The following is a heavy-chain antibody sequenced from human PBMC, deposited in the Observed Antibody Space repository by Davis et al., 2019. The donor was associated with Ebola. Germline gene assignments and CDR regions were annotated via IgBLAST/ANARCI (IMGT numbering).Heavy chain of an antibody. J-gene: IGHJ4*02. D-gene: IGHD6-19*01. Sequence: PGGSLRLSCAASGFTFSSYAMHWVRQAPGKGLEWVAVISYDGSNKYYADSVKGRFTISRDNSKNTLYLQMNSLRAEDTAVYYCAREYSSGTGPGDYWGQGTLVTVSS. V-gene: IGHV3-30-3*01. CDR3: AREYSSGTGPGDY. CDR1: GFTFSSYA. CDR2: ISYDGSNK.